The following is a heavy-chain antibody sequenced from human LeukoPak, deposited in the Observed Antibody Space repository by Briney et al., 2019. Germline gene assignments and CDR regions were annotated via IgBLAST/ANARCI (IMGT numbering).Heavy chain of an antibody. J-gene: IGHJ3*02. V-gene: IGHV5-51*01. CDR2: IYPGDPAT. CDR1: GYSFTTYW. CDR3: ARRGYYDSSGYSNAFDI. D-gene: IGHD3-22*01. Sequence: KFGESLKISCKGSGYSFTTYWIGWVRQMPGKGLEWMGIIYPGDPATRYSPSFQGQVTISADKSISTAYLQWSSLKASDTAMYYCARRGYYDSSGYSNAFDIWGQGTMVTVSS.